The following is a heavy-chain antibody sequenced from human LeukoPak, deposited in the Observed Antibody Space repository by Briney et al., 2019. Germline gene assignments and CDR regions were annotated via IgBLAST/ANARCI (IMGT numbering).Heavy chain of an antibody. J-gene: IGHJ4*02. Sequence: AETLSLTCTVSGGSIGTYYWSWVRQPPGKGLEGIGDIFCTGRATFSPSLKSRVSRSVDTSKKQFSVKLSSVTAADTALYYCARRDADSTGYLYYFDLWGQGTLVTVSS. CDR2: IFCTGRA. V-gene: IGHV4-59*08. CDR3: ARRDADSTGYLYYFDL. D-gene: IGHD3-22*01. CDR1: GGSIGTYY.